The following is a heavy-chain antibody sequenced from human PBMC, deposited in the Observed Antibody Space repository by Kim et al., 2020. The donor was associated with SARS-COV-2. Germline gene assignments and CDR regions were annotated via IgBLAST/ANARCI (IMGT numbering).Heavy chain of an antibody. Sequence: GGSLRLSCVASGFTFRSHCIHWVRQAPGKGLEWVALISHDGCTQLYGDSVKGRFTISRDKSRNTVSLQMNGLRTEDTAVYCCAREGMEFYVYWG. CDR3: AREGMEFYVY. CDR2: ISHDGCTQ. CDR1: GFTFRSHC. J-gene: IGHJ4*01. V-gene: IGHV3-30*03. D-gene: IGHD3-10*01.